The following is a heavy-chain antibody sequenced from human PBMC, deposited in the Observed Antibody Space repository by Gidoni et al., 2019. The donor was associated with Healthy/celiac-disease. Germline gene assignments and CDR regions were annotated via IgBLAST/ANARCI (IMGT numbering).Heavy chain of an antibody. CDR2: IIPILCIA. CDR3: AREDIYYVSSGSPKPFDY. Sequence: QVQLVQSGAEVKKPGSSVKVSCKAYGGTFSSYAISWVLQAPGQGLEWMGSIIPILCIANYAHKFQGIVTITSDKSMSTAYIELSSLRSEDTAVYYCAREDIYYVSSGSPKPFDYWGHGTLVTVSS. CDR1: GGTFSSYA. D-gene: IGHD3-22*01. J-gene: IGHJ4*01. V-gene: IGHV1-69*04.